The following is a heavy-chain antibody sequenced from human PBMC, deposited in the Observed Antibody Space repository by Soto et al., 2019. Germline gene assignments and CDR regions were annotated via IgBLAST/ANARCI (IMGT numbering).Heavy chain of an antibody. CDR2: ISYDGSNK. J-gene: IGHJ4*02. V-gene: IGHV3-30-3*01. Sequence: PGGSLRLSCAASGFTFSSYAMRWVRQAPGKGLEWVAVISYDGSNKYYADSVKGRFTISRDDSKNTLYLQMNSLRAEDTAVYYCARAVLQYSWYPHYWGQGTLVTVSS. D-gene: IGHD6-13*01. CDR3: ARAVLQYSWYPHY. CDR1: GFTFSSYA.